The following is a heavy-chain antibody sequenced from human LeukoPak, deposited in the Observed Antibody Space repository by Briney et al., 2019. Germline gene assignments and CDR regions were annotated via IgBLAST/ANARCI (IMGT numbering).Heavy chain of an antibody. CDR3: ARGLGPQRNRRFDP. D-gene: IGHD1-14*01. CDR2: INHSGST. Sequence: SETLSLTCAVYGGSFSGYYWSWIRQPPGKGLEWIGEINHSGSTNYNPSLKSRVTISVDTSKNQFSLKLSSVTAADTAVYYCARGLGPQRNRRFDPWGQGTLVTVSS. CDR1: GGSFSGYY. V-gene: IGHV4-34*01. J-gene: IGHJ5*02.